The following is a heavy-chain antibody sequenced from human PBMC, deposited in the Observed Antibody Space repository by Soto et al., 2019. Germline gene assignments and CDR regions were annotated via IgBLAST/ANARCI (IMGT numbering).Heavy chain of an antibody. CDR2: IIPMLGMS. D-gene: IGHD3-10*01. Sequence: QVQLVQSGAEVKTPGSSVKVSCTASGDTFNFYTLSWVRQAPGQGLEWMGRIIPMLGMSNYAQKFQGRVTMIADKSTRTVYMGLSGLRSDDTALYYCATNYGTGSTHFDNWGPGAPVTGSS. CDR3: ATNYGTGSTHFDN. V-gene: IGHV1-69*02. CDR1: GDTFNFYT. J-gene: IGHJ4*02.